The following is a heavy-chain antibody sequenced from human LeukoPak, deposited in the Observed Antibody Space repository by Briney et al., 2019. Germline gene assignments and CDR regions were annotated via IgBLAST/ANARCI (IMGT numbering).Heavy chain of an antibody. V-gene: IGHV4-34*01. D-gene: IGHD3-10*01. CDR1: GGSLSGYY. CDR3: ARVQLLWFGETDWFDP. Sequence: SETLSLTCAVYGGSLSGYYWSWIRQPPGKGLEWIGEINHSGSTNYNPSLKSRVTISVDTSKNQFSLKLSSVTAADTAVYYCARVQLLWFGETDWFDPWGQGTLVTVSS. CDR2: INHSGST. J-gene: IGHJ5*02.